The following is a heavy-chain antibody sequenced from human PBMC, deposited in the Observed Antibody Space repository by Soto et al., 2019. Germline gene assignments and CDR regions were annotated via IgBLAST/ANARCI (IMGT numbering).Heavy chain of an antibody. CDR1: GGSISSSSYY. J-gene: IGHJ3*02. V-gene: IGHV4-39*01. CDR3: ARRTMTTANYDAFDI. D-gene: IGHD4-17*01. Sequence: SETLSLTCTVSGGSISSSSYYWGWIRQPPGKGLEWIGSIYYSGSTYYNPSLKSRVTISVDTSKNQFSLKLSSVTAADTAVYYCARRTMTTANYDAFDIWGQGAMVTVSS. CDR2: IYYSGST.